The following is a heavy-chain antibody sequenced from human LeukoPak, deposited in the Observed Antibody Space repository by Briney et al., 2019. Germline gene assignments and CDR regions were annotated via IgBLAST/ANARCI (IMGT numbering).Heavy chain of an antibody. J-gene: IGHJ4*02. CDR1: GFTFSSYG. D-gene: IGHD4-23*01. CDR2: IRYDGSNK. Sequence: PGGSLRLSCAASGFTFSSYGMHWVRQAPGKGLEWVAFIRYDGSNKYYADSVKGRFTISRDNSKNTLYLQMNSLRAEDTAVYYCAKDHTTVVTPWYFDYWGQGTLVTVSS. CDR3: AKDHTTVVTPWYFDY. V-gene: IGHV3-30*02.